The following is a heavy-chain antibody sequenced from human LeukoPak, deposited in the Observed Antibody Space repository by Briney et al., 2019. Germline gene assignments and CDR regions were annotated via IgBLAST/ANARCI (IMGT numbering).Heavy chain of an antibody. CDR1: GFTFSRYG. CDR2: IWYEGSNK. V-gene: IGHV3-33*06. D-gene: IGHD1-26*01. J-gene: IGHJ4*02. CDR3: AKDGVGATFFDY. Sequence: GRSLRLSCAASGFTFSRYGVHWVRQAPGKGLEWVAVIWYEGSNKYYADSVKGRFTISRDNSKNTLYLQMNSLRAEDTAVYYCAKDGVGATFFDYWGQGTLVTVSS.